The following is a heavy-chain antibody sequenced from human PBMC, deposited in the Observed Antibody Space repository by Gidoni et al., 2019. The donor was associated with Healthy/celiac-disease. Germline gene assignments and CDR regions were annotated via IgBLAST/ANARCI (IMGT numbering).Heavy chain of an antibody. CDR3: ARGVTIFGVVTHFDY. J-gene: IGHJ4*02. D-gene: IGHD3-3*01. V-gene: IGHV4-30-4*01. CDR1: GGSISSGDYS. Sequence: QVQLQESGPGLVKPSQTLSLTCTVSGGSISSGDYSWSWIRQPPGKGLEWIGYIYYSGSTYYNPSLKSRVTISVDTSKNQFSLKLSSVTAADTAVYYCARGVTIFGVVTHFDYWGQGTLVTVSS. CDR2: IYYSGST.